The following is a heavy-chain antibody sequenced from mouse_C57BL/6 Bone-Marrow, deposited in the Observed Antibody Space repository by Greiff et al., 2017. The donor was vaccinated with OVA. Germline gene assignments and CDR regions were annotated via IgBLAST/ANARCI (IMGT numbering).Heavy chain of an antibody. J-gene: IGHJ4*01. V-gene: IGHV1-61*01. CDR2: IYPSDSET. CDR1: GYTFTSYW. D-gene: IGHD2-12*01. CDR3: ARYYKDAMDY. Sequence: QVQLQQPGAELVRPGSSVKLSKASGYTFTSYWMDWVKQRPGQGLEWIGNIYPSDSETHYNQKFKDKATLTVDKSSSTAYMQLSSLTSEDSAVYYCARYYKDAMDYWGQGTSVTVSS.